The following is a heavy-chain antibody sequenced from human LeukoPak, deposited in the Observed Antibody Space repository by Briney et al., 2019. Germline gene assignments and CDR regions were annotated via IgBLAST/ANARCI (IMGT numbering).Heavy chain of an antibody. Sequence: PSETLSLTCTVSGGSISSSSYYWGWLRQPPGKGLEWIGSIYYSGSTYYNPSLKSRVTISVDTSKNQFSLKLSSVTAADTAVYYCARHPYYDFWSGTDVWGKGTTVTVSS. V-gene: IGHV4-39*01. CDR3: ARHPYYDFWSGTDV. CDR2: IYYSGST. J-gene: IGHJ6*04. CDR1: GGSISSSSYY. D-gene: IGHD3-3*01.